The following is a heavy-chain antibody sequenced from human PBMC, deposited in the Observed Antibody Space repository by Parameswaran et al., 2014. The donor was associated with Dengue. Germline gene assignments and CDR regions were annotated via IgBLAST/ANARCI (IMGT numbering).Heavy chain of an antibody. CDR3: ARDHTVVNPQGFYGMDV. D-gene: IGHD4-23*01. J-gene: IGHJ6*02. CDR2: IMPLFGTA. V-gene: IGHV1-69*01. Sequence: WVRQAPGQGLDLVGGIMPLFGTANYAQKFQGRVSITADESATTAYMELGSLTSEDTAVYYCARDHTVVNPQGFYGMDVWGQGTTVTVSS.